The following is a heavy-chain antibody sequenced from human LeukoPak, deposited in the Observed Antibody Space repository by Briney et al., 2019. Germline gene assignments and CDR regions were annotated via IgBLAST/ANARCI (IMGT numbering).Heavy chain of an antibody. V-gene: IGHV3-7*03. D-gene: IGHD3-10*01. CDR3: AKDPQLLWFGELRDDFDY. CDR2: IRQDGSQK. J-gene: IGHJ4*02. Sequence: GGSLRLSCAASGFTFSSYWMSWVRQAPGKGLEWVATIRQDGSQKYYVDSVKGRFTISRDNAKNSLYLQMNSLRAEDTAVYYCAKDPQLLWFGELRDDFDYWGQGTLVTVSS. CDR1: GFTFSSYW.